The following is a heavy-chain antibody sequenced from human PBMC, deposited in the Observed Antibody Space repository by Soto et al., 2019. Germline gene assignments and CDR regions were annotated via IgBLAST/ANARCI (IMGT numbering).Heavy chain of an antibody. J-gene: IGHJ3*02. CDR1: GYTFTGYY. CDR2: ISANSGGT. D-gene: IGHD5-12*01. Sequence: ASVKVSCKSSGYTFTGYYLHWVRQAPGQGLEWMGWISANSGGTNYAQKFQGRVTMTTDTSTSTAYMELRSLRSDDTAVYYCARDLYGYDFLAAFDIWGQGTMVTVSS. V-gene: IGHV1-2*02. CDR3: ARDLYGYDFLAAFDI.